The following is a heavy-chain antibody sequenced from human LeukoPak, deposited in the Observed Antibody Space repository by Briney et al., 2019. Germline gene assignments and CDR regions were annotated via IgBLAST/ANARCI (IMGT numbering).Heavy chain of an antibody. Sequence: PGGSLRLSSAAPGFTFSTDWMHWVRQVPGEGLVWVSRIYSDVSSTAYADSLKSRFTISRDNTQKTLYLHMTRPRGEDTAVYYCGRAIGSPLDYWGQGNLVTVSS. D-gene: IGHD1-26*01. V-gene: IGHV3-74*01. CDR2: IYSDVSST. CDR1: GFTFSTDW. CDR3: GRAIGSPLDY. J-gene: IGHJ4*02.